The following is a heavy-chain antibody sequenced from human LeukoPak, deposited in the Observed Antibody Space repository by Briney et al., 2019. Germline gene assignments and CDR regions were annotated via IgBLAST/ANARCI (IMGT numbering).Heavy chain of an antibody. CDR1: GGSISSSSYY. D-gene: IGHD2-15*01. CDR3: ARDITRYCSGGSCSGGTWFDP. V-gene: IGHV4-39*07. CDR2: IYYSGST. Sequence: PSETLSLTCTVSGGSISSSSYYWGWIRQPPGKGLEWIGSIYYSGSTYYNPSLKSRVTISVDTSKNQFSLKLSSVTAADTAVYYCARDITRYCSGGSCSGGTWFDPWGQGTLVTVSS. J-gene: IGHJ5*02.